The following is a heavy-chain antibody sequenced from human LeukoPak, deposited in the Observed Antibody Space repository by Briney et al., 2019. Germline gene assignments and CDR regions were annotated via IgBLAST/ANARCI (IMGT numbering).Heavy chain of an antibody. CDR3: AKEDYGDIYWYFDL. J-gene: IGHJ2*01. CDR1: GFTFSSYA. V-gene: IGHV3-23*01. CDR2: ISGSGGNT. D-gene: IGHD4-17*01. Sequence: PGGSLRLSCAASGFTFSSYAMSWVRQAPGKGLDWVSAISGSGGNTYYADSVKGRFTISRDNSKNTLYLQMNSLRAQGTAVYYCAKEDYGDIYWYFDLWGRGTLVTVSS.